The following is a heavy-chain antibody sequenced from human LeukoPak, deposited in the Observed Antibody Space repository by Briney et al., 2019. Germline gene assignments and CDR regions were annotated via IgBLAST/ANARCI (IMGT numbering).Heavy chain of an antibody. CDR3: ARGGEATVVTM. D-gene: IGHD4-23*01. CDR2: IYSSGST. Sequence: SETLSLTCTVSGGSINSYYWSWIRQPAGKGLEWIGRIYSSGSTNYNPSLKSRVSMSVDTSKNQFSLKLASVTAADTAVYYCARGGEATVVTMWGQGILVTVSS. V-gene: IGHV4-4*07. CDR1: GGSINSYY. J-gene: IGHJ4*02.